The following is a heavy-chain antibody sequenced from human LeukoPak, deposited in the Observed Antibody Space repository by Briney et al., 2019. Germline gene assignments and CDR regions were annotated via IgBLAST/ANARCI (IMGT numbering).Heavy chain of an antibody. CDR1: GGSFSGYY. D-gene: IGHD6-19*01. CDR2: INHSGST. Sequence: ASETLSLTCAVYGGSFSGYYWSWIRQPPGKGLEWIGEINHSGSTNYNPSLKSRVTISVDTSKNQFSLKLSSVTAADTAVYYCARDRTQWYSSNWYGPFDPWGQGTLVTVSS. V-gene: IGHV4-34*01. J-gene: IGHJ5*02. CDR3: ARDRTQWYSSNWYGPFDP.